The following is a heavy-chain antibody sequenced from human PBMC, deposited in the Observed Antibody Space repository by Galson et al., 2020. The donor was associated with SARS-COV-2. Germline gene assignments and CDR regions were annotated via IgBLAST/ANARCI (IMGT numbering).Heavy chain of an antibody. Sequence: ASETLSLTCTVSGGSISSGDYYWSWIRQPPGKGLEWIGYIYYSGSTYYNPSLKSRVTILVDTSKNQFSLKLSSVTAADTAVYYCARAYDSSGYYPDYWGQGTLVTVSS. CDR2: IYYSGST. CDR3: ARAYDSSGYYPDY. D-gene: IGHD3-22*01. V-gene: IGHV4-30-4*01. J-gene: IGHJ4*02. CDR1: GGSISSGDYY.